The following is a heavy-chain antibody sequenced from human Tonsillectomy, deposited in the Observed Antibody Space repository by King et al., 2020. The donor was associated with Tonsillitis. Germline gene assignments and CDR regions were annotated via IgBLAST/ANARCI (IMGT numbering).Heavy chain of an antibody. CDR2: ISGSGGTT. CDR1: GFTFSNHD. CDR3: AKGPTSWGPGG. Sequence: VQLVESGGGLVQPGGSLRLSCAASGFTFSNHDMSWVRQAPGKGLEWVSAISGSGGTTYYADSVKGRFTISSDNSKNTLYLQMNSLRAEDTAVYYCAKGPTSWGPGGWGQGTLVTVSS. J-gene: IGHJ4*02. D-gene: IGHD3-16*01. V-gene: IGHV3-23*04.